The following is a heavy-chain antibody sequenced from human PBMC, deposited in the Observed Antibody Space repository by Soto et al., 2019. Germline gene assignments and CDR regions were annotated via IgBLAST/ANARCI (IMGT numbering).Heavy chain of an antibody. D-gene: IGHD3-22*01. Sequence: SLRLSCTASGFTFGDYAMSWFRQAPGKGLEWVGFIRSKAYGGTTEYAASVKGRFTISRDDSKSIAYLQMNSLKTEDTAVYYCTRRVTYYYDSSGSPDAFDIWGQGTMVTVSS. V-gene: IGHV3-49*03. CDR2: IRSKAYGGTT. CDR1: GFTFGDYA. J-gene: IGHJ3*02. CDR3: TRRVTYYYDSSGSPDAFDI.